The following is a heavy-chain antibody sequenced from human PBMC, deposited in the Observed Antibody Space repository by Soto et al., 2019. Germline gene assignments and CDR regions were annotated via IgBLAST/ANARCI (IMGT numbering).Heavy chain of an antibody. Sequence: EVQLFQSGGDLVQPGGSLRFSCAASGLTSSTYAMSWVRQAPGKGLEWVSGISGSGGSTYYADSVKGRFTISRDNSKNMLYLQMNSLRAEDTAVYYCAKRLTTVTTVFDYWGQGTLVTVSS. CDR1: GLTSSTYA. CDR3: AKRLTTVTTVFDY. J-gene: IGHJ4*02. CDR2: ISGSGGST. D-gene: IGHD4-17*01. V-gene: IGHV3-23*01.